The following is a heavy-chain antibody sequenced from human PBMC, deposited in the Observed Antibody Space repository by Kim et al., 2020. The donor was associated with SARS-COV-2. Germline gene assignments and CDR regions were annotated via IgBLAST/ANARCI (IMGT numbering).Heavy chain of an antibody. CDR3: ARDPSERQWPSVHYYYGMDV. V-gene: IGHV4-59*01. CDR1: GGSISSYY. CDR2: IYYSGST. D-gene: IGHD6-19*01. J-gene: IGHJ6*02. Sequence: SETLSLTCTVSGGSISSYYWSWIRQPPGKGLEWIGYIYYSGSTNYNPSLKSRVTISVDTSKNQFSLKLSSVTAADTAVYYCARDPSERQWPSVHYYYGMDVWGQGTTVTVSS.